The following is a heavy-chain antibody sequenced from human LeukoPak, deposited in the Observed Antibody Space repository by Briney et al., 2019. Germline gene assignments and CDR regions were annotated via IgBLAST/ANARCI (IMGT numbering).Heavy chain of an antibody. CDR3: AKDRRAYYDSSGYDSCEED. CDR2: INHSGST. D-gene: IGHD3-22*01. Sequence: SETLSLTCAVYGGSFSGYYWSWIRQPPGKGLEWIGEINHSGSTNYNPSLKSRVTISVDTSKNQFSLKLSSVTAADTAVYYCAKDRRAYYDSSGYDSCEEDWGQGTLVTVSS. J-gene: IGHJ4*02. CDR1: GGSFSGYY. V-gene: IGHV4-34*01.